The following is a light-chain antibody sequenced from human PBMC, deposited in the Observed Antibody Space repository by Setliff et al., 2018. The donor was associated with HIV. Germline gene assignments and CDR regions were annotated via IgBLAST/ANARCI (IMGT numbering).Light chain of an antibody. J-gene: IGLJ1*01. CDR2: NVD. CDR3: SSYSINNLYV. CDR1: SSDIGSSNF. V-gene: IGLV2-14*03. Sequence: LTQPASVSGSPGQSITISCTGTSSDIGSSNFVSWYQQHPGKAPKVMIYNVDKRPSGVSNRFSGSKSGNTASLTISGLQTEDEADYYCSSYSINNLYVFATGT.